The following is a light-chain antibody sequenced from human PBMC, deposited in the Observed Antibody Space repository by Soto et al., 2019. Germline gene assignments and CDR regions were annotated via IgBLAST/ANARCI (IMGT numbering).Light chain of an antibody. CDR2: HAS. Sequence: EIVLTQSPGTLSLSPGERASLSCRASQSVDYNNFAWYQQKPGQAPRLLISHASRRATGIPDRFSGSGSGTDFTLTISRLEPEDFAVYHCQQHGNSPGTFGQGTRVEIK. V-gene: IGKV3-20*01. CDR1: QSVDYNN. J-gene: IGKJ1*01. CDR3: QQHGNSPGT.